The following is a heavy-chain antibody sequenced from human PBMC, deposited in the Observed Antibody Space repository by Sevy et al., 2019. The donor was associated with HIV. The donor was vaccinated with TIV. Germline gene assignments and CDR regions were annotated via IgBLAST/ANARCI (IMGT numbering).Heavy chain of an antibody. CDR3: ARERFLEWLSPPTRYYYGMDV. CDR1: GFTFSSYG. J-gene: IGHJ6*02. CDR2: IWYDGSNK. D-gene: IGHD3-3*01. Sequence: GESLKISCAASGFTFSSYGMHWVRQAPGKGLEWVAVIWYDGSNKYYADSVKGRFTISRDNSKNTLYRQMNSLRAEDTAVYYCARERFLEWLSPPTRYYYGMDVWGQGTTVTVSS. V-gene: IGHV3-33*01.